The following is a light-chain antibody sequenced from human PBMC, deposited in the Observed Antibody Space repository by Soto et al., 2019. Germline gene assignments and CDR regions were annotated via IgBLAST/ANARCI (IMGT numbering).Light chain of an antibody. J-gene: IGKJ5*01. Sequence: DIVMTQCPDSLAVSLGERATINCKSSQSVFYSSNNKNYLAWYKQKPGQPPKXXSYWASTRESGVPDRFSGSGSGTDFTLTISSLKAEDVAVYYCQQYYSTPITFGQGTRLEIK. V-gene: IGKV4-1*01. CDR2: WAS. CDR3: QQYYSTPIT. CDR1: QSVFYSSNNKNY.